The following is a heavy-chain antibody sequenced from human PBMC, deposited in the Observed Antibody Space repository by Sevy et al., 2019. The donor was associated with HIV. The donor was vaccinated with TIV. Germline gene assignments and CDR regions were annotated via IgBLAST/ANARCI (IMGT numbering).Heavy chain of an antibody. CDR2: ISWKSGGI. D-gene: IGHD6-13*01. CDR1: GLTFDDYA. CDR3: AQDTSAAARRGAFDY. V-gene: IGHV3-9*01. Sequence: GGSLRLSCVASGLTFDDYAMHWVRQAPGKGLEWVSGISWKSGGIGYADSVKGRFTISRDNVKNSLYLQMNSLRAEDTALYYCAQDTSAAARRGAFDYWGQGTLVTVSS. J-gene: IGHJ4*02.